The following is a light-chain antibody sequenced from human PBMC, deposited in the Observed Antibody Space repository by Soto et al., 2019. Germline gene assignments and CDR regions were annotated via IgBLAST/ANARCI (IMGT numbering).Light chain of an antibody. CDR2: KAS. Sequence: DIQMTQSPSTLSGSVGDRVTITCRVSQTISSWLAWYQQKPGKAPKLLIYKASTLKSGVPSRFSGSGSGTEFTLTISSLQPDDFATYYCQHYNSYSEAFGQGGKVDIK. V-gene: IGKV1-5*03. J-gene: IGKJ1*01. CDR3: QHYNSYSEA. CDR1: QTISSW.